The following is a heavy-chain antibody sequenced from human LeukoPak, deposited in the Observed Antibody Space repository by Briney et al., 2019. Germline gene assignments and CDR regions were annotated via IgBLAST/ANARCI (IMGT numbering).Heavy chain of an antibody. CDR1: GFTFSNYY. Sequence: GGSLRLFCAASGFTFSNYYMSWIRQAPGKGLEWVSYISTSSSYTNYADSVKGRFTISRDNAKNSLYLQMNSLRAEDTAVYYCARTSSSVLDYWGQGTLVTVSS. CDR3: ARTSSSVLDY. CDR2: ISTSSSYT. J-gene: IGHJ4*02. V-gene: IGHV3-11*06. D-gene: IGHD5/OR15-5a*01.